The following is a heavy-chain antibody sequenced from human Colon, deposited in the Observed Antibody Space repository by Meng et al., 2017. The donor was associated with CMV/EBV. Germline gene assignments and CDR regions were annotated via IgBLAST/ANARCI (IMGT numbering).Heavy chain of an antibody. V-gene: IGHV4-39*07. CDR1: GDFSSRSNYY. J-gene: IGHJ4*02. D-gene: IGHD2/OR15-2a*01. Sequence: SETLSLTCTVFGDFSSRSNYYWGWIRQSPGKGLEWIGTIHYSGTTYYNPSLKSRLTISVGTSKNQFSLKLSSVTAADTAVYYCARIVLSGKGSFDNWGQGTLVTVSS. CDR2: IHYSGTT. CDR3: ARIVLSGKGSFDN.